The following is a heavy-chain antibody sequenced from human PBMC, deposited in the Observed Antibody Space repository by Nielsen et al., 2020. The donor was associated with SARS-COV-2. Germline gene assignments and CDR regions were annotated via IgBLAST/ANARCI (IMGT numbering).Heavy chain of an antibody. V-gene: IGHV4-59*08. J-gene: IGHJ4*02. Sequence: GSLRLSCAVYGGSFSGYYWSWIRQPPGKGLEWIGYIYYSGSTNYNPSLKSRVTISVDTSKNQFSLKLSSVTAADTAVYYCARLRFLEWLVIDYWGQGTLVTVSS. CDR1: GGSFSGYY. CDR3: ARLRFLEWLVIDY. D-gene: IGHD3-3*01. CDR2: IYYSGST.